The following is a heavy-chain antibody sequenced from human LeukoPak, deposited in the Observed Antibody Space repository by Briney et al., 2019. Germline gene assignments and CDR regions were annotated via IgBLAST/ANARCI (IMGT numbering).Heavy chain of an antibody. J-gene: IGHJ4*02. V-gene: IGHV4-34*03. D-gene: IGHD3-9*01. CDR2: INHSGST. CDR3: FWIFHDILTPSYQIEY. Sequence: SETLSLTCAVYGGSFSGYYWSWIRQPPGKGLEWIGEINHSGSTNYNPSLKSRVTISVDTSKNQFSLILSSVTAADTAVYYCFWIFHDILTPSYQIEYWGQGTLVTVSS. CDR1: GGSFSGYY.